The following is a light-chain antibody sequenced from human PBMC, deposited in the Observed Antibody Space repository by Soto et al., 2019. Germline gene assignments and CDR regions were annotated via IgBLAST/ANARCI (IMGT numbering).Light chain of an antibody. CDR1: QSVNSN. J-gene: IGKJ5*01. Sequence: EMVMTQSPAILSVSPGESATLSFRSSQSVNSNYLAWYQQHPGQPPRLLIYGISTRATGIPARFNGSGSGTEFTLTISSLQSEDFAVYYCQQYNNWPPSFGQGTRLEI. V-gene: IGKV3-15*01. CDR2: GIS. CDR3: QQYNNWPPS.